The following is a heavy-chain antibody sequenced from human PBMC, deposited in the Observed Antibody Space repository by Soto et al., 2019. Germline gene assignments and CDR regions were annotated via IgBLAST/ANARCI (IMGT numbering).Heavy chain of an antibody. Sequence: QLQLQESGPGLVKPSETLSLTCSVYGGSISSSSYFWGWLRQPPGKGLEWIGSIYYSGSTYYNPSLKSRVTVSVDTSKNQFSLKLSSVTAADTAVYYCARHPSDFWFDPWGQGTLVTVSS. CDR3: ARHPSDFWFDP. CDR1: GGSISSSSYF. V-gene: IGHV4-39*01. D-gene: IGHD2-21*02. J-gene: IGHJ5*02. CDR2: IYYSGST.